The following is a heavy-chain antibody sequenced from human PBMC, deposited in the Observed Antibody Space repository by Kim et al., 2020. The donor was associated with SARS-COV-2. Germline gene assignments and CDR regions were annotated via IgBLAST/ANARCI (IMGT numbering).Heavy chain of an antibody. J-gene: IGHJ4*02. D-gene: IGHD4-17*01. Sequence: SQKFQGRVTITRDTSASTAYMELSSLRSEDTAVYYCASGGDYGDFILAYWGQGTLVTVSS. CDR3: ASGGDYGDFILAY. V-gene: IGHV1-3*01.